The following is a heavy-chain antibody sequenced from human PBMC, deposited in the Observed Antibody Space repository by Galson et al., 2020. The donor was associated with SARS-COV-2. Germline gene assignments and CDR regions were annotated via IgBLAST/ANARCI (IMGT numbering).Heavy chain of an antibody. D-gene: IGHD4-17*01. J-gene: IGHJ4*02. CDR3: ARVYADYGDY. CDR2: INPNSGGT. Sequence: GESLKISCKASGYTFTDYYMHWVRQAPGQGLEWMGWINPNSGGTNYPQKFQGRVTMTRDPSISTAYMELTRLSTDDTAVYYCARVYADYGDYWGQGTLVTVSS. CDR1: GYTFTDYY. V-gene: IGHV1-2*02.